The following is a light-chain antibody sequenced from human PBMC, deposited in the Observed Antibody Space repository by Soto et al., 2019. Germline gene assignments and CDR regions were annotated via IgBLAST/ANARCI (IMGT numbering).Light chain of an antibody. CDR2: GAS. J-gene: IGKJ1*01. CDR3: QQYNDWPRT. CDR1: QSVGDN. V-gene: IGKV3-15*01. Sequence: TVMTQSPATLSVSPGEGATLSCRASQSVGDNLAWYQQKPGQAPRLLIYGASTRATGIPARFSGSGSGTEFTLTIGSLQSEDFAVYYCQQYNDWPRTFGQGTKVEIK.